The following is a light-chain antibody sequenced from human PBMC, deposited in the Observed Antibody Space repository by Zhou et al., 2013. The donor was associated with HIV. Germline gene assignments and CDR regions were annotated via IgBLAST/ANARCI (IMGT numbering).Light chain of an antibody. CDR3: QNSGT. CDR2: GAS. Sequence: EIVITQSPATLSVSPGERATFSCRASQSVSSNLAWYQQRPGQAPRLLIYGASTRATGIPARFSGNGSGTDFTLTISSLQSEDFAVYYCQNSGTFGQGTKLEIK. CDR1: QSVSSN. V-gene: IGKV3-15*01. J-gene: IGKJ2*01.